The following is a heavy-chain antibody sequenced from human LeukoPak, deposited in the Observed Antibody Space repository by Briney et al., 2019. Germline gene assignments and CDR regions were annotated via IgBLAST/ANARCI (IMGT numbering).Heavy chain of an antibody. Sequence: PSETLSLTCTVSGDSVSSTYYYWGWIRQPPGKGLEWIGSIYFSGNTYYNSSLKSRVTISIDTSKNQFSLNLSSVTAADTAVYYCARQGTYYYGSTKFTFDYWGQGTLVSVSS. CDR3: ARQGTYYYGSTKFTFDY. J-gene: IGHJ4*02. CDR1: GDSVSSTYYY. CDR2: IYFSGNT. D-gene: IGHD3-22*01. V-gene: IGHV4-39*01.